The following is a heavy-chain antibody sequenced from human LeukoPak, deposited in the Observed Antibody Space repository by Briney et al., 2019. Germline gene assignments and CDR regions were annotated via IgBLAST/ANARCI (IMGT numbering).Heavy chain of an antibody. CDR1: EFXFSSYW. Sequence: GGSLRLSCAASEFXFSSYWMHWVRQAPGKGLVWVSRINTDGSRTSYADSVKGRFTISRDNAKNTLYLQMNSLRAEDTAVYYCANVGMDVWGQGTTVTVSS. V-gene: IGHV3-74*01. CDR2: INTDGSRT. J-gene: IGHJ6*02. CDR3: ANVGMDV.